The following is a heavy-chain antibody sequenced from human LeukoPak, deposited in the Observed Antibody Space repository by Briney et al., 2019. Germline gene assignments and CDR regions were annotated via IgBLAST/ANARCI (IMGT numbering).Heavy chain of an antibody. CDR3: ASSYYDILTARKFGMDV. J-gene: IGHJ6*02. D-gene: IGHD3-9*01. Sequence: SETLSLTCTVSGGSISSSSYYWGWIRQPPGKGLEWIGSIYYSGSTYYNPSLKSRVTISVDKSKNQFSLKLSSVTAADTAVYYCASSYYDILTARKFGMDVWGQGTTVTVSS. V-gene: IGHV4-39*07. CDR1: GGSISSSSYY. CDR2: IYYSGST.